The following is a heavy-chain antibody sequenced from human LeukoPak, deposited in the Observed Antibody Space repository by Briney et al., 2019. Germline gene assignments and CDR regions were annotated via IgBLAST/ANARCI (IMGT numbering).Heavy chain of an antibody. CDR3: AKWTTSGAGIEY. V-gene: IGHV3-23*01. J-gene: IGHJ4*02. CDR1: GFTFSTYA. Sequence: GGSLRLSCAGSGFTFSTYAMSWVRQAPGKGPEWVSAISAGGDNTYYAGSVKGRFTISRDNAENSLYLQMNSVRADDTALYYCAKWTTSGAGIEYWGQGTLVTVSS. D-gene: IGHD2-8*02. CDR2: ISAGGDNT.